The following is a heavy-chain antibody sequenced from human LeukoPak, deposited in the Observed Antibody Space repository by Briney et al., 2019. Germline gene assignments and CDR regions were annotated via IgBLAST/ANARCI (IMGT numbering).Heavy chain of an antibody. CDR2: IRSDGTST. J-gene: IGHJ4*02. V-gene: IGHV3-74*01. CDR1: GPSVGNYY. Sequence: PGRSLRPSRAAAGPSVGNYYTRSASHQGGKWTVFVSLIRSDGTSTSYADSVKGRFTISRDNANTTLYLQMSSLRAEDTAVYYCVNLGRCTISSCQPWGQGTLVPVSS. D-gene: IGHD2-2*01. CDR3: VNLGRCTISSCQP.